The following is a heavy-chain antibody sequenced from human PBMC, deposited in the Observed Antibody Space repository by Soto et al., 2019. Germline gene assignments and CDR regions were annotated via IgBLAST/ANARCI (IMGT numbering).Heavy chain of an antibody. CDR3: AGYTSYRLDY. D-gene: IGHD3-16*02. Sequence: QVQLQESGPGLVKPSGTLSLTCAVSGGSISSNWWSWVRQPPGGGLEWIGEVFHSGSTYYNPSLESRVTMAVDISKRQLPLKLGSVTAADTAIYYCAGYTSYRLDYWGQGTLVTVSS. J-gene: IGHJ4*02. CDR2: VFHSGST. CDR1: GGSISSNW. V-gene: IGHV4-4*02.